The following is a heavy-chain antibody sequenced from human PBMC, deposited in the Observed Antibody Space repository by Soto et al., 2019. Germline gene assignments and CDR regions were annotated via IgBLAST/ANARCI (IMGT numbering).Heavy chain of an antibody. J-gene: IGHJ4*02. D-gene: IGHD3-3*01. CDR3: ARGWPYDVRFLESLNDY. V-gene: IGHV1-8*01. CDR1: GYTFTSYD. Sequence: ASVKVSCKASGYTFTSYDINWVRQATGQGLEWMGWMNPNSGNTGYAQKFQGRVTMTRNTSISTAYMELSSLRSEDTAVYYCARGWPYDVRFLESLNDYWGQGTLVTVSS. CDR2: MNPNSGNT.